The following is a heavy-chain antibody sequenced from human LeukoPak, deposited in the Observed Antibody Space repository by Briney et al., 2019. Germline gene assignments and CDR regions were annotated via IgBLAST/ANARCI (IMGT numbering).Heavy chain of an antibody. CDR2: INPSGGST. D-gene: IGHD2-2*01. CDR1: GYTFTSYY. V-gene: IGHV1-46*01. Sequence: ASVKVSCKASGYTFTSYYMHWVRQAPGQGLEWMGIINPSGGSTSYAQKFQGRVTMTRDTSTSTVYMELSSLRSEDTAVYYCARDLEDYCSSTSCWAFDIWGQGTMVTVSS. CDR3: ARDLEDYCSSTSCWAFDI. J-gene: IGHJ3*02.